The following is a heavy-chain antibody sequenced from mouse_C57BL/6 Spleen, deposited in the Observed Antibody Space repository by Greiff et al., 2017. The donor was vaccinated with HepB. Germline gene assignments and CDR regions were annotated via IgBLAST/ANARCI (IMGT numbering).Heavy chain of an antibody. J-gene: IGHJ4*01. CDR1: GYTFTDYN. CDR2: INPNNGGT. D-gene: IGHD2-2*01. CDR3: ARERVMLDAMDY. V-gene: IGHV1-22*01. Sequence: EVKLMESGPELVKPGASVKMSCKASGYTFTDYNMHWVKQSHGKSLEWIGYINPNNGGTSYNQKFKGKATLTVNKSSSTAYMELRSLTSEDSAVYYCARERVMLDAMDYWGQGTSVTVSS.